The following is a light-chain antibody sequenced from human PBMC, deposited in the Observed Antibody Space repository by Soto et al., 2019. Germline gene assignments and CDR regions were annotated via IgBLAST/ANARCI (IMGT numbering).Light chain of an antibody. Sequence: QSALTQPAAVSGSPGQAITISCSGTRSDVGALNYVSWYQQHPGKSPKLMIYDVSNRPSGVSNRFSGSKSGNTASLTISGLRAEDEADYYCNSYTSNNTYVFGTGTKLTVL. V-gene: IGLV2-14*03. J-gene: IGLJ1*01. CDR1: RSDVGALNY. CDR2: DVS. CDR3: NSYTSNNTYV.